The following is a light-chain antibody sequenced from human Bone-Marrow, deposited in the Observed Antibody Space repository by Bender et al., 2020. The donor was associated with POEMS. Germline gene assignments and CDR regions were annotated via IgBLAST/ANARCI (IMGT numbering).Light chain of an antibody. J-gene: IGLJ3*02. CDR2: SDN. V-gene: IGLV1-44*01. Sequence: QSVLTQPPSASGTPGQRVIISCSGSNSNIGTNAVNWYQQFPGTAPKLLIYSDNQRPSGVPDRFYAFKSGTSASLAISGLQSEDGADYYCAAWDAGLSGRVFGGGAKLTVL. CDR3: AAWDAGLSGRV. CDR1: NSNIGTNA.